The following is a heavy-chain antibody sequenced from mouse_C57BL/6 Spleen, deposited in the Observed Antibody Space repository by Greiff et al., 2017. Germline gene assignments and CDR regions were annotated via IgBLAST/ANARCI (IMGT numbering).Heavy chain of an antibody. V-gene: IGHV10-1*01. CDR2: IRSKSNNYAT. J-gene: IGHJ2*01. Sequence: VQLVESGGGLVQPKGSLKLSCAASGFSFNTYAMNWVRQAPGKGLEWVARIRSKSNNYATYYADSVKDRFTISRDDSESMLYLQMNNLKTEDTAMYYCVRHREGGNYFDYWGQGTTLTVSS. CDR3: VRHREGGNYFDY. CDR1: GFSFNTYA. D-gene: IGHD3-3*01.